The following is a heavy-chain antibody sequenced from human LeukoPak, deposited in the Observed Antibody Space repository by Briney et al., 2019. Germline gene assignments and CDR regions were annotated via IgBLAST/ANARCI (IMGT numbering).Heavy chain of an antibody. V-gene: IGHV4-34*01. CDR2: INHSGST. CDR1: GFTFSSYA. Sequence: GSLRLSCAASGFTFSSYAMSWIRQPPGKGLEWIGEINHSGSTNYNPSLKSRVTISVDTSKNQFSLKLSSVTAADTAVYYCARDLYSGYDNFDYWGQGTLVTVPS. J-gene: IGHJ4*02. CDR3: ARDLYSGYDNFDY. D-gene: IGHD5-12*01.